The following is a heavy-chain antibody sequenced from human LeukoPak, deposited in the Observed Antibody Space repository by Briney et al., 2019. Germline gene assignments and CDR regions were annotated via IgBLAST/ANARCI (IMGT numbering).Heavy chain of an antibody. CDR1: GYTFTGYY. D-gene: IGHD5-18*01. CDR3: ARHSYARKLFDY. J-gene: IGHJ4*02. V-gene: IGHV1-2*02. Sequence: ASVRVSCKASGYTFTGYYMHWVRQAPGQGLEWMGWINPNSGGTNYAQKFQGRVTMTRDTSISTAYMELSRLRSDDTAVYYCARHSYARKLFDYWGQGTPVTVSS. CDR2: INPNSGGT.